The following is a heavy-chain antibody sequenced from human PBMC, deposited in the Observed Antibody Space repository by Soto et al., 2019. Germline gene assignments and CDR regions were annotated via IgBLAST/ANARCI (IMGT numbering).Heavy chain of an antibody. CDR2: INAGNGNT. CDR3: AREVGYCSGGSCYAGDPYYYYYYMDV. D-gene: IGHD2-15*01. V-gene: IGHV1-3*01. CDR1: GYTFTSYA. J-gene: IGHJ6*03. Sequence: ASVKVACKASGYTFTSYAISWVRQAPGQRLEWMGGINAGNGNTNYSQKFQGRVTITRDTSASTAYMELSSLRSEDTAVYYCAREVGYCSGGSCYAGDPYYYYYYMDVWGKGTTVTVSS.